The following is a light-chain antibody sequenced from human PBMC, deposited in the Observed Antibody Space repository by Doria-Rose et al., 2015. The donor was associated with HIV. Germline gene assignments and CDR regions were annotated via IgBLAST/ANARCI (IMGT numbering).Light chain of an antibody. CDR1: QSLLYTSKNY. V-gene: IGKV4-1*01. J-gene: IGKJ3*01. Sequence: DIRLTQSPESLGMSLGERATLNCKSNQSLLYTSKNYLAWYQQKPGQPPKWLIYCASTRQSGVPARFSGSGSGTDCTLTISSVEAEDVAVYYGQQYYDTPAFGPGTTVDVK. CDR2: CAS. CDR3: QQYYDTPA.